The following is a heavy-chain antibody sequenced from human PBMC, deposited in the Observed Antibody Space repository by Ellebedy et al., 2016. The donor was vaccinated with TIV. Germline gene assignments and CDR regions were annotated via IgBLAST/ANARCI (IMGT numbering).Heavy chain of an antibody. CDR3: ARAPRGSGPFDY. CDR1: GYTFTSYY. J-gene: IGHJ4*02. D-gene: IGHD3-10*01. V-gene: IGHV1-46*01. Sequence: ASVKVSXXASGYTFTSYYMHWVRQAPGQGLEWMGIINPSGGSTSYAQKFQGRVTMTRDTSTSTVYMELRSLRSDDTAVYYCARAPRGSGPFDYWGQGTLVTVSS. CDR2: INPSGGST.